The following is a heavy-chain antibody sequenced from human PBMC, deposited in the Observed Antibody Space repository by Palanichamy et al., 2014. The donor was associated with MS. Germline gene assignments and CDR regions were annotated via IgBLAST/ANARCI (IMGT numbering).Heavy chain of an antibody. D-gene: IGHD4-17*01. CDR3: ASRRRIYGDYSD. CDR2: FYYTGST. V-gene: IGHV4-39*01. CDR1: GGSISSSSYY. J-gene: IGHJ4*02. Sequence: QLQLQESGPGLVKPSETLSLTCTVSGGSISSSSYYWGWIRQPPGKGLEWIGTFYYTGSTYYNPSLKSRVTISVDTSKNQFSLKLSSVTAADTAVYYCASRRRIYGDYSDWGQGTLVTVPS.